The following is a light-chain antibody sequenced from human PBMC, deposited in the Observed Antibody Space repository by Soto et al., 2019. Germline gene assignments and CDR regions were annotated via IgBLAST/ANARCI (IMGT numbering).Light chain of an antibody. CDR3: LHDINYPWT. CDR1: QGINRF. J-gene: IGKJ1*01. V-gene: IGKV1-9*01. CDR2: DAS. Sequence: DIQLTQSPSFLSASVGDRVTITCRASQGINRFLAWYQQNPGRAPKLLIYDASSLESGVPARFSGSGSGTEFTLTISRLQPDDSATYYCLHDINYPWTFGQGTKVDIK.